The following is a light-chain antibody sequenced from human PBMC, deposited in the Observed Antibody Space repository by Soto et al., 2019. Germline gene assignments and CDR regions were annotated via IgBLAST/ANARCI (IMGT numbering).Light chain of an antibody. J-gene: IGKJ1*01. CDR1: QTISSW. V-gene: IGKV1-5*01. CDR3: QQYNRGRT. Sequence: DIQMTQSPSTLCASVGDRVTISCRASQTISSWLAWYQQKPGKAPKLLIYDASSLESGVPSRFSGSGSGTEFTLTISSLQPDDFATYYCQQYNRGRTFGQGTKVDIK. CDR2: DAS.